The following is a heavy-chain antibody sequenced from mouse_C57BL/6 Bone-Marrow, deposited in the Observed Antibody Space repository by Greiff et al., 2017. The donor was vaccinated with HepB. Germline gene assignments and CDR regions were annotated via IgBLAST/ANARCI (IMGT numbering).Heavy chain of an antibody. J-gene: IGHJ3*01. CDR1: GYSFTDYN. Sequence: VHVKQSGPELVKPGASVKISCKASGYSFTDYNMNWVKQSNGKSLEWIGVINPNYGTTSYNQKFKGKATLTVDQSSSTAYMQLNSLTSEDSAVYYCARSREAFGPWFAYWGQGTLVTVSA. V-gene: IGHV1-39*01. CDR3: ARSREAFGPWFAY. CDR2: INPNYGTT.